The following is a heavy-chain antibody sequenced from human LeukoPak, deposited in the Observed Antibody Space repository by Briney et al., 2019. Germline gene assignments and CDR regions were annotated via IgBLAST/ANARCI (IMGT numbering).Heavy chain of an antibody. D-gene: IGHD5-12*01. J-gene: IGHJ4*02. CDR1: GFTFSSYA. Sequence: GGSLRLSCAAPGFTFSSYAMHWVRQAPGKGLEWVAVISYDGSNKYYADSVKGRFTISRDNSKNTLYLQMNSLRAEDTAVYYCARGSSAPNIVARWDLSDYWGQGTLVTVSS. V-gene: IGHV3-30*04. CDR2: ISYDGSNK. CDR3: ARGSSAPNIVARWDLSDY.